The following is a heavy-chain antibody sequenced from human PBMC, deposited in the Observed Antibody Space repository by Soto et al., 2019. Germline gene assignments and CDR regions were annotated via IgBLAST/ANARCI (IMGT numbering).Heavy chain of an antibody. Sequence: GASVKVSCKASGGTFSSYAISWVRQAPGQGLEWMGGIIPIFGTANYAQKSQGRVTITADESTSTAYMELSSLRSEDTAVYYCARVGCSSTSCYTSGVWPSYYYYGMDVWGQGTTVTVSS. CDR1: GGTFSSYA. CDR2: IIPIFGTA. CDR3: ARVGCSSTSCYTSGVWPSYYYYGMDV. V-gene: IGHV1-69*13. J-gene: IGHJ6*02. D-gene: IGHD2-2*02.